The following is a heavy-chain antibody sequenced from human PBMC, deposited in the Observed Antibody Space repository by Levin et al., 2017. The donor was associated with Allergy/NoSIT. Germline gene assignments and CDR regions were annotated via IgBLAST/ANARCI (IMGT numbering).Heavy chain of an antibody. CDR1: GFSLTTIGMG. CDR3: ARVFYFDSSGYFLDP. D-gene: IGHD3-22*01. CDR2: IYWSDDK. J-gene: IGHJ5*02. V-gene: IGHV2-5*01. Sequence: SGPTLVKPTQTLTLTCSISGFSLTTIGMGVGWIRQSPGKALECLAHIYWSDDKRYNPSLKNRVTVTKDTSKNQVARTMTNMDPVDTATYYCARVFYFDSSGYFLDPWGQGALVTVSS.